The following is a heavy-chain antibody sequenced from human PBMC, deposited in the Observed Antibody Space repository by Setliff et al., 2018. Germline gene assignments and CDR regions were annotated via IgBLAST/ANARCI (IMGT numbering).Heavy chain of an antibody. CDR3: AREQWLDPPGYYYMDV. D-gene: IGHD6-19*01. V-gene: IGHV4-4*07. J-gene: IGHJ6*03. CDR1: GGSISSYY. Sequence: KPSETLSLTCTVSGGSISSYYWSWIRQPAGKGLEWIGHIYIGGSANYNPSLKRRVTMSIDTTKNQFSLTLNSVTAADMAVYYCAREQWLDPPGYYYMDVWAKGTTVTVSS. CDR2: IYIGGSA.